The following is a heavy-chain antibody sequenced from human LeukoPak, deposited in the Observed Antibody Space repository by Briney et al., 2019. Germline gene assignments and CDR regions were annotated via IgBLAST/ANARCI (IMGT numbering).Heavy chain of an antibody. CDR1: GGTFSTYA. Sequence: SVKVSCKASGGTFSTYAISWVRQAPGHGLEWMGRIITILGIANYAQKFQGRVTITADKSTGTAYMELTSLRSEDTAVYFCARPEDDYYYGMDVWGQGTTVTVSS. CDR3: ARPEDDYYYGMDV. V-gene: IGHV1-69*04. J-gene: IGHJ6*02. D-gene: IGHD1-14*01. CDR2: IITILGIA.